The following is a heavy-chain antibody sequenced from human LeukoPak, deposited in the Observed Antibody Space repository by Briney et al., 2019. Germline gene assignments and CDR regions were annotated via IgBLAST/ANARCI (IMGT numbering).Heavy chain of an antibody. V-gene: IGHV4-59*01. D-gene: IGHD3-10*01. Sequence: SETLSLTXTVSGGSISSYYWSWIRQPPGKGLEWIGYIYYSGSTNYNPSLKSRVTISVDTSKNQFSLKLSSVTAADTAVYYCARDRTYYYGSGKEGDWFDPWGQGTLVTVSS. J-gene: IGHJ5*02. CDR3: ARDRTYYYGSGKEGDWFDP. CDR1: GGSISSYY. CDR2: IYYSGST.